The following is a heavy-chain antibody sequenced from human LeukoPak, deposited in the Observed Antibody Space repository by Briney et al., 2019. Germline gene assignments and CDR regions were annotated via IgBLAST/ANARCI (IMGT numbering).Heavy chain of an antibody. D-gene: IGHD6-6*01. J-gene: IGHJ4*02. CDR2: VFYTGST. CDR1: GGFISSHY. CDR3: ARAHPAYSSSSGFDF. Sequence: PSETLSLTCTVSGGFISSHYWNWIRQPPGKGLEWIGSVFYTGSTNYNPSLRSRVTMSVDTSKNQFSLRLTSVTAADTAVYYCARAHPAYSSSSGFDFWGQGALVSVSS. V-gene: IGHV4-59*11.